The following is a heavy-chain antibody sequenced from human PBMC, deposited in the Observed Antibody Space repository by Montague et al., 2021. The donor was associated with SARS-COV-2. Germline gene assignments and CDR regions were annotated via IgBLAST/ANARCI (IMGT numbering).Heavy chain of an antibody. CDR2: IYYSERT. CDR1: GGSISSYY. D-gene: IGHD3-22*01. CDR3: ARGGGSGYRYYFDY. Sequence: SETLSLTCTVSGGSISSYYWNWIRQPPGKGLEWIGYIYYSERTNYNPSLTSRVTISVDTSKNQFSLKLSSVTAADTAVYYCARGGGSGYRYYFDYWGQGSLVTVSS. J-gene: IGHJ4*02. V-gene: IGHV4-59*01.